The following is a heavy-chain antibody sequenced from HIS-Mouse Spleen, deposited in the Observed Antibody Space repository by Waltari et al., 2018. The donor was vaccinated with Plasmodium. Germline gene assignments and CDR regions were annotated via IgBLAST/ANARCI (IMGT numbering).Heavy chain of an antibody. CDR3: ASSWYWYFDL. D-gene: IGHD6-13*01. V-gene: IGHV3-7*01. CDR2: RKQDGGEK. CDR1: GFTFSSYW. J-gene: IGHJ2*01. Sequence: EVQLVESGGGLVQPGGSLRLSCAASGFTFSSYWMSWVRQAPGKGLGWVANRKQDGGEKYYVDSVKGRFTISRDNAKNSLYLQMNSLRAEDTAVYYCASSWYWYFDLWGRGTLVTVSS.